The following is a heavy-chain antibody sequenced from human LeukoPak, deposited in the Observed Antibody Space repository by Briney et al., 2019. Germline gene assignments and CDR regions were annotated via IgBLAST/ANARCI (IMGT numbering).Heavy chain of an antibody. D-gene: IGHD3-22*01. CDR2: INHSGST. CDR3: ARRVVVINPYYYYGMDV. Sequence: SETLSLTCAVYGGSFSGYYWSWIRQPPGKGLEWIGEINHSGSTNYNPSLKSRVTISVDTSKNQFSLKLSSVTAADTAVYYCARRVVVINPYYYYGMDVWGQGTTVTVSS. CDR1: GGSFSGYY. V-gene: IGHV4-34*01. J-gene: IGHJ6*02.